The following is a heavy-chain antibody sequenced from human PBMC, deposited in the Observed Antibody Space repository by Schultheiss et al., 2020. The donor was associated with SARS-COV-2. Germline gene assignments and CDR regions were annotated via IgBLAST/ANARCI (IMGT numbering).Heavy chain of an antibody. CDR1: GGSISSYY. J-gene: IGHJ6*02. CDR2: INHSGST. V-gene: IGHV4-34*01. Sequence: SETLSLTCTVSGGSISSYYWSWIRQPPGKGLEWIGEINHSGSTNYNPSLKSRVTISVDTSKNQFSLKLSSVTAADTAVYYCARGHDYGDYYYGMDVWGQGTTVTVSS. CDR3: ARGHDYGDYYYGMDV. D-gene: IGHD4-17*01.